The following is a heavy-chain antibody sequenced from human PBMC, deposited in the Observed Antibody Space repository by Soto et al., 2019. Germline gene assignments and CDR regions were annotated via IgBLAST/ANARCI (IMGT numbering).Heavy chain of an antibody. D-gene: IGHD3-10*01. CDR2: IYYSGST. CDR3: ASTIPSGAPEAFDI. V-gene: IGHV4-31*03. CDR1: GGSINLGGYY. Sequence: QLQLQESGPGLVRPSQTLSLTCSVSGGSINLGGYYWSWIRQHPGKGLEWIGYIYYSGSTYYNPSFASRVTKSIDTAENQFTLRLTSVTAADTAVYYCASTIPSGAPEAFDIWGQGTVVSVSS. J-gene: IGHJ3*02.